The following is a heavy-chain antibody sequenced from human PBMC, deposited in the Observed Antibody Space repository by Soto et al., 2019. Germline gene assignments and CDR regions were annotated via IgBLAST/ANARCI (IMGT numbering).Heavy chain of an antibody. D-gene: IGHD3-10*01. J-gene: IGHJ4*02. V-gene: IGHV4-4*02. Sequence: SETLSLTCTVSGVSISTSNWWSWVRQPPGKGLEWIGEIYYSGNTNYSPSLKSRVTISVDKSKNQFSLKLTSVTAADTAVYYCARRGSGSYSDYWGQGTLVTVSS. CDR2: IYYSGNT. CDR3: ARRGSGSYSDY. CDR1: GVSISTSNW.